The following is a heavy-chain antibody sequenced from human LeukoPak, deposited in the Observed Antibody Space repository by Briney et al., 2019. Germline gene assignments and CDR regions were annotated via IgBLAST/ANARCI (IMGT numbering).Heavy chain of an antibody. D-gene: IGHD3-22*01. V-gene: IGHV3-23*01. CDR3: VTGGHYAGS. CDR1: GFTFSSYA. CDR2: ISGSDGST. J-gene: IGHJ5*02. Sequence: GGYLRLYCAASGFTFSSYAMSWVRQAQGKGLEWVSAISGSDGSTYYADSVKGRFTISRDDAKNSLYLQMNRLRAEDTAVYYCVTGGHYAGSWGQGSLVTVSS.